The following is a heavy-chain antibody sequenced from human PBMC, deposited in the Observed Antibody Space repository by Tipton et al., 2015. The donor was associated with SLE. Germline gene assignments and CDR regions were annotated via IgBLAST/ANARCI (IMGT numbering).Heavy chain of an antibody. V-gene: IGHV3-30*04. CDR2: ISYDGSNK. Sequence: SLRLSCAASGFTFSSYAMHWVRQAPGKGLEWVAVISYDGSNKYYADSVKGRFTISRDNSKNTLYLQMNSPRAEDTAVYYCARDYSLYYFDYWGQGTLVTVSS. J-gene: IGHJ4*02. D-gene: IGHD2-21*01. CDR1: GFTFSSYA. CDR3: ARDYSLYYFDY.